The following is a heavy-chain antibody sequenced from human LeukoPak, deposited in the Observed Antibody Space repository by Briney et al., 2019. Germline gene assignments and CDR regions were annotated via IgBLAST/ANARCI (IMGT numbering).Heavy chain of an antibody. V-gene: IGHV1-18*01. CDR3: ARDQGYTSEWLDY. Sequence: ASVKVSCKASGNTFSNYGISWVRQAPGQGLEWMGWISGFNGYTMYAQNLQGRVTMTTDTSTSTAYMELRSLISDDTAVYYCARDQGYTSEWLDYWGQGTLVTVYS. D-gene: IGHD6-19*01. CDR1: GNTFSNYG. CDR2: ISGFNGYT. J-gene: IGHJ4*02.